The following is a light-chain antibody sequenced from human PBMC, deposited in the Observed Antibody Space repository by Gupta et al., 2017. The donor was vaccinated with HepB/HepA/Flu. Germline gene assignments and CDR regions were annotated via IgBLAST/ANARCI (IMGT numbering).Light chain of an antibody. CDR3: QQCNNYSIT. V-gene: IGKV1-5*03. J-gene: IGKJ5*01. CDR2: EAS. Sequence: DIQVTQFPSTQSASIGDRVTITYRASQNINKWLAWYQQKPEKAPRLLVYEASALKTDVPSRFRASGSGTEFTLTINSLQADDFATYYCQQCNNYSITFGQGTRLEI. CDR1: QNINKW.